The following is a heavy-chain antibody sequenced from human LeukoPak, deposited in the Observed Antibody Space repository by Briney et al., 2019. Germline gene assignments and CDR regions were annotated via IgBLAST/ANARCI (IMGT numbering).Heavy chain of an antibody. CDR3: AKVRSSWYYFDY. D-gene: IGHD6-13*01. V-gene: IGHV3-23*01. J-gene: IGHJ4*02. Sequence: GGSLRLSCAASGFTFSSYAMSWVRQAPGKGLEGVSAISGSGGSTYYADSVKGRFTISRDNSKNTLYLQMNSLRAEDTAVYYCAKVRSSWYYFDYWGQGTLVTVSS. CDR1: GFTFSSYA. CDR2: ISGSGGST.